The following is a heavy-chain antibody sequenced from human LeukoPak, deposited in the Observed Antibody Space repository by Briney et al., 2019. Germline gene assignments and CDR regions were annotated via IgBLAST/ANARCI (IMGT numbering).Heavy chain of an antibody. Sequence: ASVKVSCKASGYTFTSYYMHWVRQAPGQGLEWMGIINPSGGSTSYAQKFQGRVTMTRDMSTSTVYMELSSLRSEDTAVYYCAREYIVVVTATLPYFDYWGQGTLVTVSS. J-gene: IGHJ4*02. CDR2: INPSGGST. CDR3: AREYIVVVTATLPYFDY. V-gene: IGHV1-46*01. D-gene: IGHD2-21*02. CDR1: GYTFTSYY.